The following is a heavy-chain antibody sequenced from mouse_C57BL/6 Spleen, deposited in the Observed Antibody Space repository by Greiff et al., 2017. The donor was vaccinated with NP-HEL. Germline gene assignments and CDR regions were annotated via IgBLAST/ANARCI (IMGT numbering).Heavy chain of an antibody. CDR3: ARPNYGSSYYYAMDY. CDR1: GFTFSDYG. CDR2: ISSGSSTI. J-gene: IGHJ4*01. Sequence: EVMLVESGGGLVKPGGSLKLSCAASGFTFSDYGMHWVRQAPEKGLEWVAYISSGSSTIYYADTVKGRFTISRDNAKNTLFLQMSSLRSADTAMYYCARPNYGSSYYYAMDYWGQGTSVTVSS. V-gene: IGHV5-17*01. D-gene: IGHD1-1*01.